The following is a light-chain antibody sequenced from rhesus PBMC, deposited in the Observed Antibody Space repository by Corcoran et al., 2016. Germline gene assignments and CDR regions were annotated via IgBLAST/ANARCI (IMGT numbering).Light chain of an antibody. Sequence: TQSPVTLALSPGERATLSCRASQRVSNYLAWYQQKPGQAPRLLIYSASRRATGIPDRVRGSGSGTDFTLPISSLEPEDVGVYHCYQHSSGYSFGQGTKVEIK. V-gene: IGKV3-10*01. J-gene: IGKJ2*01. CDR2: SAS. CDR1: QRVSNY. CDR3: YQHSSGYS.